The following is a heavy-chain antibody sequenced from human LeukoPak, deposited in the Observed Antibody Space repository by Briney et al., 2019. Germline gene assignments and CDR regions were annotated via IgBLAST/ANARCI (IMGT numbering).Heavy chain of an antibody. V-gene: IGHV3-11*04. CDR3: ARAFNDAFDI. CDR1: GFTFRDYY. CDR2: ISSSGSRI. Sequence: GGSLRLSCAASGFTFRDYYMGWIRQAPGKGLEWVSYISSSGSRIYNADSVKGRFTISRDNAKNSLYLQMNSLRAEDAAVYYCARAFNDAFDIWGQGTMVTVSS. J-gene: IGHJ3*02.